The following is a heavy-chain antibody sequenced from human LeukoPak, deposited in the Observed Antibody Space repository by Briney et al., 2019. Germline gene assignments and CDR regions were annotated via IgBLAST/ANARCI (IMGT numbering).Heavy chain of an antibody. J-gene: IGHJ5*02. CDR1: GGSISSYY. Sequence: PSETPSLTCTVSGGSISSYYWSWIRQPAGKGLEWIGRIYTSGSTNYNPSLKSRVTMSVDTSKNQFSLKLSSVTAADTAVYYCAGDIAPSPLGWFDPWGQGTLVTVSS. CDR2: IYTSGST. V-gene: IGHV4-4*07. CDR3: AGDIAPSPLGWFDP. D-gene: IGHD6-13*01.